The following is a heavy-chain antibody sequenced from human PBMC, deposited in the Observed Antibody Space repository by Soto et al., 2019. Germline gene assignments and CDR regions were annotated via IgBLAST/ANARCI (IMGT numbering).Heavy chain of an antibody. CDR2: INPNGGVT. CDR3: ARESGGATATLDYYYFYMDV. Sequence: QVQLVQSGAEVKRPGASVTVSCRSSGDTFNDYYIHWVRQAPGQGLEWMGWINPNGGVTKYAQKFQGWVYMTRDTSIRTVYMQLSRLRSDDTAVYYCARESGGATATLDYYYFYMDVWGTGTTVTVSS. V-gene: IGHV1-2*04. J-gene: IGHJ6*03. CDR1: GDTFNDYY. D-gene: IGHD5-12*01.